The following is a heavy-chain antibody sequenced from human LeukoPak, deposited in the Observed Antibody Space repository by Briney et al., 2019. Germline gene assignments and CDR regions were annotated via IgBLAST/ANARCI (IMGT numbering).Heavy chain of an antibody. CDR3: ATYRQVLLPFES. CDR1: GFTFSTFA. J-gene: IGHJ4*02. CDR2: IFPSGDEI. V-gene: IGHV3-23*01. D-gene: IGHD5-18*01. Sequence: GGSLILSCAASGFTFSTFAMLWVRQPPGKGLEWVSSIFPSGDEIHYADSVRGRFTISRDNSKSILSLQMNSLRAEDTAIYYCATYRQVLLPFESWGQGTLVTVSS.